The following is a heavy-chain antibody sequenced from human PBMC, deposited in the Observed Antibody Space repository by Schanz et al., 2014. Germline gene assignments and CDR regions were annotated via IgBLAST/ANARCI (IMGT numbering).Heavy chain of an antibody. V-gene: IGHV3-7*01. Sequence: GQLVESGGGLVQPGGSLRLSCAGSGFAFSSNWMNWVRQAPGKGLEWVANIKQDGSEKYYVDSVKGRFTISRDNAKNSLYLQMNSLTAEDTAVYYCARGVRIDYWGQGTLVTVSS. D-gene: IGHD3-3*01. J-gene: IGHJ4*02. CDR1: GFAFSSNW. CDR3: ARGVRIDY. CDR2: IKQDGSEK.